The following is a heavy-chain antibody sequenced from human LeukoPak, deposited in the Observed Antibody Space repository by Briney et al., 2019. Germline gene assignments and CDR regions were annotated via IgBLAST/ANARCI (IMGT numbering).Heavy chain of an antibody. J-gene: IGHJ6*03. CDR3: AKGRGWEASYYYYYMDV. CDR1: GCTLSSYE. D-gene: IGHD1-26*01. V-gene: IGHV3-23*01. Sequence: PGGSLRLSCTVSGCTLSSYEMSWIREAPGRGLEWVSSIDYSGGSSYYTDSVKGRFTISRDNSKNTLYLQMNSLRAEDTAVYYCAKGRGWEASYYYYYMDVWGKGTTVTISS. CDR2: IDYSGGSS.